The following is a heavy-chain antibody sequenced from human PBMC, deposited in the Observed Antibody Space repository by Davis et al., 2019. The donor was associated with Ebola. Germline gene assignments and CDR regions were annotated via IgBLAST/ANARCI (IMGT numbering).Heavy chain of an antibody. J-gene: IGHJ4*02. CDR1: GYTFTSYG. CDR2: ISAYNGNT. V-gene: IGHV1-18*04. CDR3: ARMPFWSGYLYCFEY. Sequence: AASVKVSCKASGYTFTSYGISWVRQAPGQGLEWMGWISAYNGNTNYAQKLQGRVTMTTDTSTSTAYMELRSLRSDDTAVYYCARMPFWSGYLYCFEYWGQGTQVTVSS. D-gene: IGHD3-3*01.